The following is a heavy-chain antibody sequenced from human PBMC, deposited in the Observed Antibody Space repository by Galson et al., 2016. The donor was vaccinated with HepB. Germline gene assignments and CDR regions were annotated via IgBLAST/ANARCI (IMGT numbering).Heavy chain of an antibody. D-gene: IGHD6-13*01. CDR3: ARGLSDIAAPGLHY. V-gene: IGHV1-69*13. Sequence: SVKVSCKASGDTFNRHVIDWVRQAPGQELEWRGGIRPFFGRTNYAQRFQGRVTITADESTSTSSMELNSLTSEDTAGYYCARGLSDIAAPGLHYWGQGTLVTVSS. CDR2: IRPFFGRT. CDR1: GDTFNRHV. J-gene: IGHJ4*02.